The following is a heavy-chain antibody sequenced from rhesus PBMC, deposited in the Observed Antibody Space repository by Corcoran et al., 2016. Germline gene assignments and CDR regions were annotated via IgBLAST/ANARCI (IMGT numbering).Heavy chain of an antibody. CDR2: SGGSSCST. D-gene: IGHD4-29*01. CDR3: ARTYGSSYYWYFDI. CDR1: GGSISGSYP. J-gene: IGHJ2*01. V-gene: IGHV4-127*01. Sequence: QVQLQESGPGVVKPSEPLSLTCAVSGGSISGSYPWSWIRQPPGQGLEWIGYSGGSSCSTNYNPSLKNRVTMSKDTSKNQFSLKLSSVTAADTAVYYCARTYGSSYYWYFDIWGPGTPITISS.